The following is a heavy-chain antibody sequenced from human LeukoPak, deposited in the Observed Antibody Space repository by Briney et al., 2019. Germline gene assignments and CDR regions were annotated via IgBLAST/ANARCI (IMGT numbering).Heavy chain of an antibody. CDR2: INPNSGGT. Sequence: GASVKVSCKASGYTFTAYYMHWVRQAPGQGLEWMGWINPNSGGTNSAQKFQGRVTMTSDTYISTAYMELSRLTSDDTAVYYCARPAVTTDAFDIWGQGTMVTVSS. CDR3: ARPAVTTDAFDI. V-gene: IGHV1-2*02. CDR1: GYTFTAYY. J-gene: IGHJ3*02. D-gene: IGHD1-14*01.